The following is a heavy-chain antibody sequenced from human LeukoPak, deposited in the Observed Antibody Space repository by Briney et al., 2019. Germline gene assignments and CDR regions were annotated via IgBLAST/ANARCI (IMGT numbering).Heavy chain of an antibody. V-gene: IGHV3-7*01. CDR2: IQQDGSEK. J-gene: IGHJ5*02. CDR3: ARAPRSSGSGWFDP. CDR1: GFTFSSYW. D-gene: IGHD6-19*01. Sequence: PGGSLRLSCAASGFTFSSYWMSWVRQAPGKGLEWVANIQQDGSEKYYVDSVKGRFTVSRDNAQNSLYLQMNSLRAEDTAVYYCARAPRSSGSGWFDPWGQGTLVTVSS.